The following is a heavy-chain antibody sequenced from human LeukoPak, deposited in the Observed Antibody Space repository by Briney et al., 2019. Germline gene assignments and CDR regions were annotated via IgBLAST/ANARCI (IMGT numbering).Heavy chain of an antibody. Sequence: SETLSLTCTVSGGSISSCYWSWIRQPPGKGLEWIGYIYYSGSTNYNPSLKSRVTISVDTSKNQFSLKLSSVTAADTAVYYCARVPYYYDSSGYFDYWGQGTLVTVSS. V-gene: IGHV4-59*01. CDR2: IYYSGST. J-gene: IGHJ4*02. CDR1: GGSISSCY. D-gene: IGHD3-22*01. CDR3: ARVPYYYDSSGYFDY.